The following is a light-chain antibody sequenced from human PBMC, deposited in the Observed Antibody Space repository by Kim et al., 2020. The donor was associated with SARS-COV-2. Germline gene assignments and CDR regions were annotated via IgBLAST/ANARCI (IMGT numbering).Light chain of an antibody. CDR1: PSCCSNY. Sequence: PGEKAPPPRRASPSCCSNYLGRDQHKPGQAPRPLVLGASSRGTGIPDRFRGSGSGTDFTLTISRLEPGDFAFYYCHQYGISPQTFGQGTKVDIK. V-gene: IGKV3-20*01. J-gene: IGKJ1*01. CDR2: GAS. CDR3: HQYGISPQT.